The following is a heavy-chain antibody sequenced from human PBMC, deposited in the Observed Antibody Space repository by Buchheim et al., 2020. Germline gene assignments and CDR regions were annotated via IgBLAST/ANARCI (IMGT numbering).Heavy chain of an antibody. CDR3: ARQAAAYYYYYGMDV. V-gene: IGHV1-2*04. J-gene: IGHJ6*02. D-gene: IGHD6-13*01. CDR2: INPNSGGT. Sequence: QVQLVQSGAEVKKPGASVKVSCKASGYTFTGYYMHWVRQAPGQGLEWMGWINPNSGGTNYAQKFQGWVTMTRATSLSTAYMELSRLRSDDTAVYYCARQAAAYYYYYGMDVWGQGTT. CDR1: GYTFTGYY.